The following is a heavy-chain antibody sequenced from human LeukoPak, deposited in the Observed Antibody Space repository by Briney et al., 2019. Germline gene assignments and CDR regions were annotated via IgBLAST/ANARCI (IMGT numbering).Heavy chain of an antibody. D-gene: IGHD3-16*02. CDR1: AGSFSGDY. J-gene: IGHJ4*02. CDR3: ARGVYDYVWGSYRLDY. V-gene: IGHV4-59*01. CDR2: IYYSGST. Sequence: AETLSLTCGISAGSFSGDYWSWIRQPPGKGLEWIGYIYYSGSTNYNPSLKSRVTISVDTSKNQFSLKLSSVTAADTAVYYCARGVYDYVWGSYRLDYWGQGTLVTVSS.